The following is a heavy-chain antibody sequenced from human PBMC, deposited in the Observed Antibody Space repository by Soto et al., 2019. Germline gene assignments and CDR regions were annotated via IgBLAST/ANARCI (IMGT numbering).Heavy chain of an antibody. D-gene: IGHD3-10*01. Sequence: HPEGSLRLSCAASGFTVTTNYMTWVRQAPGKGLEWVSVIYRSGATYYPDSVRGRFTASRDYSHNTLYLQMDSLRVEDTAVYYCARDSGMIRGSYGVDVWGPGTTVTVSS. V-gene: IGHV3-53*01. CDR3: ARDSGMIRGSYGVDV. CDR2: IYRSGAT. CDR1: GFTVTTNY. J-gene: IGHJ6*02.